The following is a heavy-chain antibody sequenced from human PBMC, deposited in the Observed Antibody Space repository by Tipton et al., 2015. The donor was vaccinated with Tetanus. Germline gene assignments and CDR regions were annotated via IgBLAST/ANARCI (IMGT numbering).Heavy chain of an antibody. J-gene: IGHJ4*02. CDR1: GGSISSGGYY. CDR3: AREMVRGVQDY. CDR2: IYYSGST. D-gene: IGHD3-10*01. Sequence: TLSLTCTVSGGSISSGGYYWSWIRQHPGKGLEWIGYIYYSGSTYYNPSLKSRVTISVDTSKNQFSLKLSSVTTADTAVYYCAREMVRGVQDYWGQGTLVTVSS. V-gene: IGHV4-31*03.